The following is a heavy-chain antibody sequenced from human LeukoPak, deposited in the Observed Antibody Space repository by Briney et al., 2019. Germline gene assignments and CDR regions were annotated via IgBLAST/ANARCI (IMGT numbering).Heavy chain of an antibody. CDR1: GFTFSNYW. V-gene: IGHV3-74*01. CDR2: INSDGSIT. CDR3: ARPPDILTGKNWFDP. Sequence: GGSLRLSCAASGFTFSNYWMSWVRQAPGKGLVWVSRINSDGSITDYADSVKGRFAISRDNAENTLYLQMNSLRAEDTAVYYCARPPDILTGKNWFDPWGQGTLVTVSS. J-gene: IGHJ5*02. D-gene: IGHD3-9*01.